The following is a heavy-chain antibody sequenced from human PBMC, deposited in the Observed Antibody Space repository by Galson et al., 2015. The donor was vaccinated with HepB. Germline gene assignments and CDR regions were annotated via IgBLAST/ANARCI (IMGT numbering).Heavy chain of an antibody. J-gene: IGHJ3*02. CDR1: GYSFTRYG. CDR3: AREGGEHLASAFDI. V-gene: IGHV1-3*01. D-gene: IGHD1/OR15-1a*01. CDR2: VNAGDGNT. Sequence: SVKVSCKASGYSFTRYGLHWVRRAPGQSLEWMGWVNAGDGNTKYSEIFQDRVTITRDTSARTAYMELSSLISSDTAVYYCAREGGEHLASAFDIWGQGTVVTVSS.